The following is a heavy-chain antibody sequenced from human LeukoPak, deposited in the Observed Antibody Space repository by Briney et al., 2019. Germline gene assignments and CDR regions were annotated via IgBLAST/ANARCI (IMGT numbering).Heavy chain of an antibody. CDR2: IYSGGST. V-gene: IGHV3-53*01. Sequence: GGSLRLSCAASGFTVSSNYMSWVRQAPGKGLEWVSVIYSGGSTYYADSVKGRFTISRDNSKNTLYLQMNSLRAEDTAVYYCARGSISYYYGMDVWGQGTTVTVSS. CDR3: ARGSISYYYGMDV. J-gene: IGHJ6*02. D-gene: IGHD3-3*02. CDR1: GFTVSSNY.